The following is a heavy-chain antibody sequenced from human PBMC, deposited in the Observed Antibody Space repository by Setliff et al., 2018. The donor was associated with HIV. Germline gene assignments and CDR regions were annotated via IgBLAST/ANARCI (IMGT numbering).Heavy chain of an antibody. D-gene: IGHD3-10*01. V-gene: IGHV4-39*01. Sequence: SETLSLTCTVSGGSISSSSYYWAWIRQSPGKGLEWIGSIYYRGSIYSNPSLKSRVTISVDTSENQFSLKVRSATPADTATYYCARHGIYYSHKSGFDTWGQGTLVTVSS. CDR2: IYYRGSI. J-gene: IGHJ5*02. CDR3: ARHGIYYSHKSGFDT. CDR1: GGSISSSSYY.